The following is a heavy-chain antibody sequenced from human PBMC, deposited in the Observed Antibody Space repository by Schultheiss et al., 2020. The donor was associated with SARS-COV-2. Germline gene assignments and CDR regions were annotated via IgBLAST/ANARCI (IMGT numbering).Heavy chain of an antibody. CDR1: GFTFDDYG. Sequence: GGSLRLSCVASGFTFDDYGMGWVRQGPGKGLEWVSSISSSSSYTNYADSVKGRFTISRDNAKNSLYLQMNSLRAEDTAVYYCARDLGPHLADDYWGQGTLVTVSS. V-gene: IGHV3-11*05. CDR3: ARDLGPHLADDY. J-gene: IGHJ4*02. CDR2: ISSSSSYT.